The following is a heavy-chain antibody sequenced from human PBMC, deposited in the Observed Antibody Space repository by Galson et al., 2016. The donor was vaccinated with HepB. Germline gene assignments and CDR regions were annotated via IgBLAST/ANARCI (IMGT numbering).Heavy chain of an antibody. Sequence: SLRLSCAVSGSIFSGYWMSWVRQAPGEGLEWVGRIKSKTDGGTIDYAAPVKGRFTISRDDSKNTVYLQMNSLRTEDTAVYYCTTRYCSSSSCYLPTYYYYYMDVWGKGTTVTVSS. J-gene: IGHJ6*03. V-gene: IGHV3-15*01. D-gene: IGHD2-2*01. CDR3: TTRYCSSSSCYLPTYYYYYMDV. CDR1: GSIFSGYW. CDR2: IKSKTDGGTI.